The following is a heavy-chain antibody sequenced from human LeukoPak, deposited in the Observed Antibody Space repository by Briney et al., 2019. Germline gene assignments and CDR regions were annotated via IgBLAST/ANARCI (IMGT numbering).Heavy chain of an antibody. V-gene: IGHV1-8*01. D-gene: IGHD1-26*01. CDR2: MNPNNGNT. Sequence: ASVKVSCKASGYTFTSYDFNWVRQATGQGLEWMGWMNPNNGNTGYAQKFQGRVSMTRDTSISTAYLALSSLRSEDTAVYYCARGGRGGSYWTDYWGQGTLVTVSS. CDR1: GYTFTSYD. J-gene: IGHJ4*02. CDR3: ARGGRGGSYWTDY.